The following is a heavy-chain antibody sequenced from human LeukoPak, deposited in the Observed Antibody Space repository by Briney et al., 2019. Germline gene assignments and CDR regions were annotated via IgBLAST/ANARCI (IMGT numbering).Heavy chain of an antibody. D-gene: IGHD1-26*01. Sequence: GGSLRLSCAASGFTFSSYAMSWVRQAPGKGLEWVSAISGSGGSTYYADSVKGRFTISRDSSKNTMHLQMDSLRAEDTAIYYCAKCVGTKVRYFFDYWGQGILVTVSS. J-gene: IGHJ4*02. CDR1: GFTFSSYA. CDR3: AKCVGTKVRYFFDY. CDR2: ISGSGGST. V-gene: IGHV3-23*01.